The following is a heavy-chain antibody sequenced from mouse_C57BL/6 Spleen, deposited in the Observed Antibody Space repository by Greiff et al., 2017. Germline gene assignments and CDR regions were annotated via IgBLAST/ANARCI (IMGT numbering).Heavy chain of an antibody. J-gene: IGHJ4*01. CDR1: GYTFTSYW. CDR3: TRRAFYYYGSPYAMDY. CDR2: IYPGNSDT. V-gene: IGHV1-5*01. D-gene: IGHD1-1*01. Sequence: VQLQQSGTVLARPGASVKMSCKTSGYTFTSYWMHWVKQRPGQGLEWIGAIYPGNSDTSYNQKFKGKAKLTAVTSASTAYMELSSLTNEDSAVYYCTRRAFYYYGSPYAMDYWGQGTSVTVSS.